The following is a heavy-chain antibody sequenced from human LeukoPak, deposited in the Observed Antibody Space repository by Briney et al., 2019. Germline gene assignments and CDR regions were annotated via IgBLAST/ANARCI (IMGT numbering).Heavy chain of an antibody. CDR3: TRGQYSYGPFDY. Sequence: GGSLRLSCAASGFTVSSNYMSWVRQAPGKGLEWVSVIYSGGSTYYADSVKGRFTISRDNDKNTLYLQMNSLRAEDTAVYYCTRGQYSYGPFDYWGQGTLVTVSS. J-gene: IGHJ4*02. D-gene: IGHD5-18*01. CDR2: IYSGGST. CDR1: GFTVSSNY. V-gene: IGHV3-53*01.